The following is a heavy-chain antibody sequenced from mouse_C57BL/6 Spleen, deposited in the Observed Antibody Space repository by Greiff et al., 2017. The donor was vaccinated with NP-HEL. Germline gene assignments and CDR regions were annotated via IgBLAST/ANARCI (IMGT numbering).Heavy chain of an antibody. CDR1: GFTFSNYW. D-gene: IGHD2-3*01. Sequence: EVNVVESGGGLVQPGGSMKLSCVASGFTFSNYWMNWVRQSPEKGLEWVAQIRLKSDNYATHYAESVKGRFTISRDDSKSSVYLQMNNLRAEDTGIYYCTVRYDGYYEGFAYWGQGTLVTVSA. J-gene: IGHJ3*01. V-gene: IGHV6-3*01. CDR3: TVRYDGYYEGFAY. CDR2: IRLKSDNYAT.